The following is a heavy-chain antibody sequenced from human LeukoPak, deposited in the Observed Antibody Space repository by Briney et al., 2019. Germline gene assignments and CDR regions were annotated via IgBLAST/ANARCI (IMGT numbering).Heavy chain of an antibody. CDR3: ARDAPVRGVITARYNWFDP. J-gene: IGHJ5*02. D-gene: IGHD3-10*01. CDR1: GGTFISYA. CDR2: IIPIFGTA. V-gene: IGHV1-69*01. Sequence: SVKVSCKASGGTFISYAISWVRQAPGQGLEWMGGIIPIFGTANYAQKFQGRVTITADESTSTAYMELSSLRSEDTAVYYCARDAPVRGVITARYNWFDPWGQGTLVIVSS.